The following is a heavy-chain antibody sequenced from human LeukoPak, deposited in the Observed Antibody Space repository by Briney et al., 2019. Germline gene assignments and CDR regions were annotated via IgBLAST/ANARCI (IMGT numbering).Heavy chain of an antibody. CDR1: GGSFSGYY. Sequence: SETLSLTCAVYGGSFSGYYWSWIRQPPGKGLEWIGEINHSGSTNYNPSLKSRVTISVDTSKNKFSLKLSSVTAADTAVYYCARDQRGVNWYYFDYWGQGTLVTVSS. J-gene: IGHJ4*02. CDR2: INHSGST. V-gene: IGHV4-34*01. D-gene: IGHD1-1*01. CDR3: ARDQRGVNWYYFDY.